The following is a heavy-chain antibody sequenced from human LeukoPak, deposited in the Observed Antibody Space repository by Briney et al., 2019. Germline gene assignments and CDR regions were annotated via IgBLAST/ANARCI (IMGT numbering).Heavy chain of an antibody. D-gene: IGHD3-22*01. CDR1: GFTFSSYW. CDR3: AKEMYYYDSSGYRPFDY. Sequence: PGGSLRLSCAASGFTFSSYWMHWVRQAPGKGLEWVSGISWNSGSIGYADSVKGRFTISRDNAKNSLYLQMNSLRAEDTALYYCAKEMYYYDSSGYRPFDYWGQGTLVTVSS. J-gene: IGHJ4*02. V-gene: IGHV3-9*01. CDR2: ISWNSGSI.